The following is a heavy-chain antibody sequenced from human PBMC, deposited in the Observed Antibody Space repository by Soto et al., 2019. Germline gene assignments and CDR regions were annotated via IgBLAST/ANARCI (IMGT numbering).Heavy chain of an antibody. CDR1: GFTFDNYA. D-gene: IGHD3-10*01. Sequence: EVQMLESGGTLVQPGGSLRLSCEASGFTFDNYAMSWVRQPPGKGLEWVSSISGSGDNTYYADSVEGRFTISSDNSKNTGYLQMSSVSPEDTAIYYCTKSSGSGTYCNNSVASVYNFGYWGEGALVTVSS. V-gene: IGHV3-23*01. CDR3: TKSSGSGTYCNNSVASVYNFGY. J-gene: IGHJ4*02. CDR2: ISGSGDNT.